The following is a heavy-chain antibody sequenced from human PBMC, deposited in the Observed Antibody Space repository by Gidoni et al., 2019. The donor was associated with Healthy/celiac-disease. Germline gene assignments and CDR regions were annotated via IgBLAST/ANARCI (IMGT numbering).Heavy chain of an antibody. J-gene: IGHJ4*02. Sequence: QVQLVESGGGVVQPGRSLRLTFSSYGMHWVRKAPGKGLEWVAVIAYDGSNKYYADSVKGRFTISRDNSKNTLYLQMNSLRAEDTAVYYCATSGVAVTRVDYWGQGTLVTVSS. CDR1: FSSYG. CDR2: IAYDGSNK. CDR3: ATSGVAVTRVDY. D-gene: IGHD4-4*01. V-gene: IGHV3-30*03.